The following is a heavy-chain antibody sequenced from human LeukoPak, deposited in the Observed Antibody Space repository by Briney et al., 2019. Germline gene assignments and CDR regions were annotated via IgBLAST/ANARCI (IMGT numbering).Heavy chain of an antibody. V-gene: IGHV3-74*01. Sequence: GGSLRLSCAASGFTFSSYWMHWFRQAPGKGLVWVSRINNDGSSTNYADSVKGRFTISRDNAKNTLYLQMNILRAEDTAVYYCARDGRGSHDYWGQGTLVTVSS. J-gene: IGHJ4*02. D-gene: IGHD3-10*01. CDR3: ARDGRGSHDY. CDR2: INNDGSST. CDR1: GFTFSSYW.